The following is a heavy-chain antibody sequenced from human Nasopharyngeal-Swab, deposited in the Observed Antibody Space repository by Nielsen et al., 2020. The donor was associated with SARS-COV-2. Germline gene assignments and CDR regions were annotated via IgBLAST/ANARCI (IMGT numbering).Heavy chain of an antibody. V-gene: IGHV1-8*01. CDR3: ARSYSSGWLRGNWFDP. CDR2: MNPNRGNT. CDR1: GYTFLTYD. D-gene: IGHD6-19*01. J-gene: IGHJ5*02. Sequence: ASVKVSCKASGYTFLTYDINWVRQAPGQGLEWMGWMNPNRGNTGYAQKLQGRVTMTRNTSISTAYMELSSLISDDTAVYYCARSYSSGWLRGNWFDPWGQGTLVTVSS.